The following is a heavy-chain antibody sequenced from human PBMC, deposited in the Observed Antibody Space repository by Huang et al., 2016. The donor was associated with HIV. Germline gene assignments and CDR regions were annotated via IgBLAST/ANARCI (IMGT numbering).Heavy chain of an antibody. CDR2: IKQDESEK. D-gene: IGHD1-7*01. CDR3: ATKTAAMDI. Sequence: VESGGRLVQPGGSIRLSCVGSTFTFGAYGMSWVRQSPGKGLEWVANIKQDESEKYYVESVKGRFNISRDKAKKVLFLEMNNVRVEDTATYYCATKTAAMDIWGQGTTVTVS. CDR1: TFTFGAYG. V-gene: IGHV3-7*01. J-gene: IGHJ6*02.